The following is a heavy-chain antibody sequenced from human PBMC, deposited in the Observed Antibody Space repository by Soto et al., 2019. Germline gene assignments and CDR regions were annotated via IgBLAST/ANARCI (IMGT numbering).Heavy chain of an antibody. CDR3: ARPFDY. J-gene: IGHJ4*02. Sequence: SETLSLTCTVSGDSINDYYWSWVRQPPGKGLEWIGYIYYSGSTHYSPSLKSRVTISVDTSKNQFSLKLNSVTAADTAVYYCARPFDYWGQGTLVTVSS. CDR2: IYYSGST. V-gene: IGHV4-59*01. CDR1: GDSINDYY.